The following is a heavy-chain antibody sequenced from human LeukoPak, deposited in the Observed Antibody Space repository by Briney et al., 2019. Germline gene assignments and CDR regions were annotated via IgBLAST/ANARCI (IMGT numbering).Heavy chain of an antibody. CDR3: AKPLSAASGTDFHY. CDR1: GFTFRGYA. V-gene: IGHV3-23*01. J-gene: IGHJ4*02. D-gene: IGHD6-13*01. Sequence: PGGSLRLSCAASGFTFRGYAMSWVRQAPGKGLDWVSAISGSGTTTYYADSVKGRFTISRDISKNTLYLQMNSLRAEDTAVYYCAKPLSAASGTDFHYWGQGTLVTVSS. CDR2: ISGSGTTT.